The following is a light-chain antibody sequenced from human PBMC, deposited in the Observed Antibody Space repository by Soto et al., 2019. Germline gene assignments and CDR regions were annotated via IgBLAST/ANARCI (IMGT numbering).Light chain of an antibody. CDR2: GAS. J-gene: IGKJ1*01. V-gene: IGKV3-15*01. Sequence: MTQPPATRSVSPGDRAILSCMASHSVNTNLAWYQQRPGQPPRLLIYGASTRASDVPGRFSGSGSGRGFTLTISSLQSEDFAIYSCHQYNSWPWTFGQGTMVDIK. CDR3: HQYNSWPWT. CDR1: HSVNTN.